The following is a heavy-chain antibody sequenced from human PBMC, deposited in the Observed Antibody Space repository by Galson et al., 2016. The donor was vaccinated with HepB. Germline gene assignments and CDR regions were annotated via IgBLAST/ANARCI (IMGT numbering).Heavy chain of an antibody. CDR3: ARGGSRGGQYIY. V-gene: IGHV3-7*03. CDR2: IKEDGSEK. Sequence: SLRLSCAASGFTFSSYWMSWVRQAPGKGLEWVANIKEDGSEKHYVDSVKGRFTVSSDNTENALYLQMNSRRVEETAVYCWARGGSRGGQYIYWGRGTLVIVSS. J-gene: IGHJ4*02. CDR1: GFTFSSYW. D-gene: IGHD6-6*01.